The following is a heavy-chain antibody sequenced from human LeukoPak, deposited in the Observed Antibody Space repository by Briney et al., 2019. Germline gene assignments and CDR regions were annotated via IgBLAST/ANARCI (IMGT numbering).Heavy chain of an antibody. Sequence: GASVKVSCKASGYTFTSYGISWVRQAPGQGLEWMGWINPNSGGTNYAQKFQGRVTMTRDTSISTAYMELSRLRSDDTAVYYCAREDYYDSSGYYKNKEYSQHWGQGTLVTVSS. D-gene: IGHD3-22*01. CDR3: AREDYYDSSGYYKNKEYSQH. CDR2: INPNSGGT. V-gene: IGHV1-2*02. J-gene: IGHJ1*01. CDR1: GYTFTSYG.